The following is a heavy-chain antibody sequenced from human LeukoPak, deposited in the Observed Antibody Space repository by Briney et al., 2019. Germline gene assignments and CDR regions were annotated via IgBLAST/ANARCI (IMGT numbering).Heavy chain of an antibody. CDR3: ASSLRRGYSYGQFDY. V-gene: IGHV4-30-4*01. J-gene: IGHJ4*02. D-gene: IGHD5-18*01. CDR2: IYYSGST. Sequence: SETLSLTCTVSGGSISSGDYYWSWIRQPPGKGLEWIGYIYYSGSTYYNPPLKSRVTISVDTSKNQFSLKLSSVTAADTAVYYCASSLRRGYSYGQFDYWGQGTLVTVSS. CDR1: GGSISSGDYY.